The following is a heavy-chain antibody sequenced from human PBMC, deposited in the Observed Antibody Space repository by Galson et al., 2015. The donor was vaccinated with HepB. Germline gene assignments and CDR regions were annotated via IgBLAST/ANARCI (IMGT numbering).Heavy chain of an antibody. J-gene: IGHJ4*02. CDR1: GFTFSSYS. Sequence: SLRLSCAASGFTFSSYSMNWVRQAPGKGLEWVSSISSSSSYIYYADSVKGRFTISRDNAKNSLYLQMNSLRAEDTAVYYCARGGSSGWYESGLDYWGQGTLVTVSS. V-gene: IGHV3-21*01. D-gene: IGHD6-19*01. CDR3: ARGGSSGWYESGLDY. CDR2: ISSSSSYI.